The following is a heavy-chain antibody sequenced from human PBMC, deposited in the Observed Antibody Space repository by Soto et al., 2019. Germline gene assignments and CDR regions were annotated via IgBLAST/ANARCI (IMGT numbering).Heavy chain of an antibody. V-gene: IGHV4-34*01. CDR3: ARAKTSDYTDV. Sequence: SETLSLTCAVYGGSFSGYYWSWIRQPPGKGLEWIGEINHSGSTNYNPSLKSRVTISVDTSKNQFSLTLSSVTAADTAVYYCARAKTSDYTDVWGKGTTVTVSS. J-gene: IGHJ6*03. CDR2: INHSGST. CDR1: GGSFSGYY.